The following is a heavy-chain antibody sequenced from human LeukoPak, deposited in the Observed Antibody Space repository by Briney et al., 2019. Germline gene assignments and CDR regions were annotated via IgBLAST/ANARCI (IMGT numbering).Heavy chain of an antibody. Sequence: PGGSLRLSRAASGFTFSDYYMSWIRQAPGKGLEWVSYISSGSSYTNYADSVKGRFTISRDNAKNSVYLQMNSLRAEDTAVYYCARSRGMVPGASGQGTLVTVSS. D-gene: IGHD2-2*01. CDR1: GFTFSDYY. CDR2: ISSGSSYT. J-gene: IGHJ5*02. CDR3: ARSRGMVPGA. V-gene: IGHV3-11*03.